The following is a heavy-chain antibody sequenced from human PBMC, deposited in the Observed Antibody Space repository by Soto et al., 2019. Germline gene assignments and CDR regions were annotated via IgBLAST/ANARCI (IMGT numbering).Heavy chain of an antibody. CDR3: ASHLHLGELSIN. Sequence: SETLSLTCTVSGGSISSSSYYWGWIRQPPGKGLEWIGSIYYSGSTYYNPSLKSRVTISVDTSKNQFSLKLSSVTAAETAVYYCASHLHLGELSINWGQGTLVTVSS. CDR2: IYYSGST. CDR1: GGSISSSSYY. J-gene: IGHJ4*02. V-gene: IGHV4-39*01. D-gene: IGHD3-16*02.